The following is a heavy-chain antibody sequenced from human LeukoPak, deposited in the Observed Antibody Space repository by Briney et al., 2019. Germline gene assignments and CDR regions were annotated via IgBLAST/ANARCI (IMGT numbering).Heavy chain of an antibody. D-gene: IGHD4-17*01. Sequence: SETLSLTCTVSGGSIINGDYYWSWIRQPPGKGLEWIGYIYYSGSTYYNPSLKSRVTISVDTSKNQFSLKLSSVTAADTAVYYCASYGDYGTDYWGQGTLVTVSS. CDR2: IYYSGST. V-gene: IGHV4-30-4*01. CDR3: ASYGDYGTDY. CDR1: GGSIINGDYY. J-gene: IGHJ4*02.